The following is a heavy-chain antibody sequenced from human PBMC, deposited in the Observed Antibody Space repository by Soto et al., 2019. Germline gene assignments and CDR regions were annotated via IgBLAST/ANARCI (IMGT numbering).Heavy chain of an antibody. V-gene: IGHV4-39*01. CDR1: GGSVSSRRYF. CDR2: VYFGGST. J-gene: IGHJ6*04. CDR3: ASHPIAAAPGNRRVDV. D-gene: IGHD6-13*01. Sequence: QLQLQESGPGLVKPSETLSLDCTVSGGSVSSRRYFWGWIRQPPGKGPEWIGSVYFGGSTYYSASLKSRVTVSVDTPKNQSTLKLISVTAADTAVYYCASHPIAAAPGNRRVDVWGIGTPVTVSS.